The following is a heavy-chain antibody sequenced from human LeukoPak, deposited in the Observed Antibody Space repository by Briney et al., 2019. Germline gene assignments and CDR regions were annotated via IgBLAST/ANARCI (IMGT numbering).Heavy chain of an antibody. V-gene: IGHV1-46*01. D-gene: IGHD2-2*01. CDR3: ARGPHQHSDS. CDR2: LIPSRGTP. J-gene: IGHJ4*02. CDR1: GYTFTGFY. Sequence: ASVKVSCKASGYTFTGFYIHWVRQAPGQGLEWMAKLIPSRGTPSYAQEFQGRVTVTSDTSTSTVHMELSSLRSDDSAVYYCARGPHQHSDSWGQGTLVSVSS.